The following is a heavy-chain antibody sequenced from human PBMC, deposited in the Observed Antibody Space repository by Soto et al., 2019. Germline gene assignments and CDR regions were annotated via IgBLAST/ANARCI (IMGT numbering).Heavy chain of an antibody. CDR1: GFTFSSYA. Sequence: EVQLLESGGGLVQPGGSLRLSCAASGFTFSSYAMSWVRQAPGKGLEWVSAISGSGGSTYYADSVKGRFTISRDNSKNTLYLQMNSLRAEDTAVYYCAKAGYVFWSGYTHFDSWGQGTLVTVSS. V-gene: IGHV3-23*01. D-gene: IGHD3-3*01. J-gene: IGHJ4*02. CDR2: ISGSGGST. CDR3: AKAGYVFWSGYTHFDS.